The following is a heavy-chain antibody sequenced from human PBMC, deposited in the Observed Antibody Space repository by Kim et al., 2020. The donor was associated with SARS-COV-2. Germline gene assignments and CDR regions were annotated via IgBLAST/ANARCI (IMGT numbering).Heavy chain of an antibody. Sequence: SETLSLTCTVSGGSISSSSYYWGWIRQPPGKGLEWIGSIYYSGSTYYNPSLKSRVTISVDTSKNQFSLKLSSVTAADTAVYYCARHGGGYDYYYYYGMDVWGQATTVTVSS. CDR2: IYYSGST. CDR1: GGSISSSSYY. D-gene: IGHD3-16*01. CDR3: ARHGGGYDYYYYYGMDV. J-gene: IGHJ6*02. V-gene: IGHV4-39*01.